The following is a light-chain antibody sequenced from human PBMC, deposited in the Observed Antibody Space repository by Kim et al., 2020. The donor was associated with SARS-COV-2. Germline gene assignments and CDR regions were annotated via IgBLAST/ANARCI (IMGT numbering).Light chain of an antibody. CDR2: RNN. CDR3: SAWDSSLSAWV. Sequence: QAGLTQPPSVSKGLRQTATLTCTGNSNSVGNQGAAWLQQHQGHPPKLLSYRNNNRPSGISERLSASRSGNTASLTITGLQPEDEADYYCSAWDSSLSAWVFGGGIKLTVL. V-gene: IGLV10-54*01. J-gene: IGLJ3*02. CDR1: SNSVGNQG.